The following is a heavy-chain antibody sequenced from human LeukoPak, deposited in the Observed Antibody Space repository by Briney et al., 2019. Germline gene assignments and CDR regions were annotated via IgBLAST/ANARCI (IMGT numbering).Heavy chain of an antibody. CDR1: GGSFSGYS. V-gene: IGHV4-34*01. D-gene: IGHD3-22*01. CDR3: ARGPMRGWFDP. J-gene: IGHJ5*02. CDR2: INHSGSS. Sequence: PSETLSLTCAVYGGSFSGYSWNWIRQPPGKGLEWIGEINHSGSSNYNPSLKSRVTISLDTSKSQFSLKLSSVTAGDTAVYYCARGPMRGWFDPCGQGTLVTVSS.